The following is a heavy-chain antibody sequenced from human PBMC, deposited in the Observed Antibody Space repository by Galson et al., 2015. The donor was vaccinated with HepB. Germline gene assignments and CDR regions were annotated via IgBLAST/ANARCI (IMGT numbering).Heavy chain of an antibody. Sequence: SVKVSCKASGGTFSSYAISWVRQTPGQGLEWMGGIIPIFGRANYAQKFQGRVTITADESTNTAYMELRSLRSEGTAVYYCAIARESYDSSGYTYYFDYWGQGTLVTVSS. CDR3: AIARESYDSSGYTYYFDY. CDR2: IIPIFGRA. V-gene: IGHV1-69*13. J-gene: IGHJ4*02. CDR1: GGTFSSYA. D-gene: IGHD3-22*01.